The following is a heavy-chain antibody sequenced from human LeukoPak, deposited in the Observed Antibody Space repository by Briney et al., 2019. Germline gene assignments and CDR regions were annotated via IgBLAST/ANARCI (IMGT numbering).Heavy chain of an antibody. CDR3: AKVGLGNTAIHI. CDR2: MNLNSGNT. V-gene: IGHV1-8*01. Sequence: RASVKVSCKASGYTFPNYDINWVRQATGQGLEWMGWMNLNSGNTGYAQKFQGRVTMTRNTAISTVYMELSSLKSEDTAIYYCAKVGLGNTAIHIWGQGTMVTVSS. J-gene: IGHJ3*02. CDR1: GYTFPNYD. D-gene: IGHD5-18*01.